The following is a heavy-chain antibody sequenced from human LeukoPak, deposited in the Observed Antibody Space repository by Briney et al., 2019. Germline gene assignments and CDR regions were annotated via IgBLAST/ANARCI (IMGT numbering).Heavy chain of an antibody. CDR2: ISWNSGSI. V-gene: IGHV3-9*01. D-gene: IGHD1-26*01. Sequence: GGSLRLSCVASGITFDDYAMHWVRQAPGKGLEWVSGISWNSGSIGYADSVKGRFAISRDNAKNSLYLQMNSLRAEDTAVYSCARGGSYYTAFDIWGQGTMVTVSS. J-gene: IGHJ3*02. CDR1: GITFDDYA. CDR3: ARGGSYYTAFDI.